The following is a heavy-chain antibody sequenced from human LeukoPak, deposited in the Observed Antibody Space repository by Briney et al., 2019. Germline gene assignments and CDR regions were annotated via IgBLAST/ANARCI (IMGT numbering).Heavy chain of an antibody. CDR3: TSDPLIRGGVDY. CDR1: GFSFSLAW. CDR2: IKSNTDGETA. D-gene: IGHD3-10*01. V-gene: IGHV3-15*01. Sequence: GGSLRLSCAASGFSFSLAWMSWVRQPPGKGLEWVGRIKSNTDGETADYGAPVEGRFTISRDDSTNTLYLQMSSLRTEDTAVYYCTSDPLIRGGVDYWGQGTLVTVSS. J-gene: IGHJ4*02.